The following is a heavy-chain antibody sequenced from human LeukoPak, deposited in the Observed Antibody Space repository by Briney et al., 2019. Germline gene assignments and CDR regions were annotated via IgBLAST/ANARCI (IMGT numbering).Heavy chain of an antibody. CDR1: GGSISSGDYY. V-gene: IGHV4-30-4*08. D-gene: IGHD4-17*01. CDR2: IYYSGST. CDR3: ARDLRGHGNYVL. J-gene: IGHJ4*02. Sequence: PSQTLSLTCTVSGGSISSGDYYWNWIRQPPGKGLEWIGYIYYSGSTYYNPSLRSRVTISVDTSKNQFSLKLSSVTAADTAIYYCARDLRGHGNYVLRGQGILVTVSS.